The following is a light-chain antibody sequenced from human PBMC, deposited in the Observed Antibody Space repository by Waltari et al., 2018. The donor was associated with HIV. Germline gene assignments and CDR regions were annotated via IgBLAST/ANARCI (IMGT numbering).Light chain of an antibody. CDR2: DVN. J-gene: IGLJ2*01. V-gene: IGLV2-11*01. CDR3: CSYADTYFVL. Sequence: QSALTQPRSVSGSPGQSVTISCTGTSSDVGGYNYVSWYQHHPNKGPKLLIYDVNKRPPGFPDRSSGSKSCSTSSLPISGLQAEDEAVYYCCSYADTYFVLFGGRTKLTVL. CDR1: SSDVGGYNY.